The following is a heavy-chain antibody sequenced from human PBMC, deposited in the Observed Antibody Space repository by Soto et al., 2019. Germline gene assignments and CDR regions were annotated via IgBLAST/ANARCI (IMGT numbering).Heavy chain of an antibody. CDR3: AKGFIVVVTAIRPDDNFDV. V-gene: IGHV3-23*01. Sequence: EVQVLESGGGLVQPGGSLRLSCAASGFTFNTYAMNWVRQAPGKGLEWVASISGSGGTINYADSVKGRFTTSRDTSKNTLYLQMNSLSAEDTAVYYCAKGFIVVVTAIRPDDNFDVWGQGTMVTVSS. CDR1: GFTFNTYA. CDR2: ISGSGGTI. J-gene: IGHJ3*01. D-gene: IGHD2-21*02.